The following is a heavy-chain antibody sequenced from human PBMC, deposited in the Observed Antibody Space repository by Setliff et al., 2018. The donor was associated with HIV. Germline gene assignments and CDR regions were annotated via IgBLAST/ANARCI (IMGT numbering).Heavy chain of an antibody. V-gene: IGHV4-39*01. CDR2: IYYTGRS. Sequence: PSETLSLTCTVSGGSISSSDCYWGWIRQPPGKGLEWIGSIYYTGRSFHNPSLKSRITISVDTSKNQFSLKLSSVTAADTAVYYCGRENPGDYWGQGTLVTVSS. CDR1: GGSISSSDCY. J-gene: IGHJ4*02. D-gene: IGHD3-10*01. CDR3: GRENPGDY.